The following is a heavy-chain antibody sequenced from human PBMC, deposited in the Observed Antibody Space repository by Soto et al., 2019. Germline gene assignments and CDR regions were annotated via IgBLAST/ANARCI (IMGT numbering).Heavy chain of an antibody. CDR3: ARKVPGSTTRPDYWYFDL. V-gene: IGHV3-23*01. Sequence: EVQLLESGGGLVQPGGSLRLSCAASGFTFISYAMNWVRQAPGKGLQWVSAISGGGDDTFYADSVKGRFTISRDNSMNTVTLQMNSLGADDTAVYYCARKVPGSTTRPDYWYFDLWGRGTLVTVSS. CDR2: ISGGGDDT. J-gene: IGHJ2*01. D-gene: IGHD3-10*01. CDR1: GFTFISYA.